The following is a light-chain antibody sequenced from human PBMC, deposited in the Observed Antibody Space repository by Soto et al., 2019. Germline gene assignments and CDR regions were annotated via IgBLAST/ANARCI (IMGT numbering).Light chain of an antibody. J-gene: IGKJ2*01. CDR1: QSISNW. CDR3: QQYNDSFRYT. Sequence: DIQLTQSPSTLSASVGDRVTITCRASQSISNWLAWYQQKPGTAPKLLIYGASTLESGVPSRFSGIRSGTEFTLGVSSLQPDDFATYYCQQYNDSFRYTFGQGTKLEIK. CDR2: GAS. V-gene: IGKV1-5*03.